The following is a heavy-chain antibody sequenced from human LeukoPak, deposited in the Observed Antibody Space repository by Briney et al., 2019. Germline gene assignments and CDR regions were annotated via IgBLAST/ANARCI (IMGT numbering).Heavy chain of an antibody. CDR3: ARGESYGGSTFDY. J-gene: IGHJ4*02. D-gene: IGHD4-23*01. CDR2: IYTSGST. V-gene: IGHV4-59*10. Sequence: SETLSLTCAVYGGSFSGYYWGWIRQPAGKGLEWIGRIYTSGSTNYNPSLKSRITMSVDTSKNQFSLKLSSVTAADTAVYYCARGESYGGSTFDYWGQGTLVTVFS. CDR1: GGSFSGYY.